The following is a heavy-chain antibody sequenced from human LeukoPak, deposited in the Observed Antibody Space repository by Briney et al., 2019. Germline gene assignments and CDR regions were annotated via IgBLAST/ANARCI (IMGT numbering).Heavy chain of an antibody. Sequence: GGSLRLSCEASRFSFSAYPMGWVRRAPGKGLEWVSSISSSSNYMYYADSVKGRFTISRDNAKNSLYVQMNSLRAEDTAVYYCARDTISSSWGELNWFDPWGQGTLVTVSS. CDR2: ISSSSNYM. D-gene: IGHD6-13*01. J-gene: IGHJ5*02. V-gene: IGHV3-21*04. CDR3: ARDTISSSWGELNWFDP. CDR1: RFSFSAYP.